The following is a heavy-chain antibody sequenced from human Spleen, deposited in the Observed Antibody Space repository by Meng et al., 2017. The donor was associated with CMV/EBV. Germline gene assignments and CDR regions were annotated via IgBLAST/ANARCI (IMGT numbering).Heavy chain of an antibody. J-gene: IGHJ4*02. CDR3: ARGDYDILTDYYGTTDY. CDR2: IYYSGFT. D-gene: IGHD3-9*01. CDR1: GGSVGISGYY. Sequence: SETLSLTCSVSGGSVGISGYYWGWIRQPPGMGLEHIGNIYYSGFTYYNPSLQSRVSISVDTSKNQFSLRLSSVTAADTAVYYCARGDYDILTDYYGTTDYWGQGTLVTVSS. V-gene: IGHV4-39*07.